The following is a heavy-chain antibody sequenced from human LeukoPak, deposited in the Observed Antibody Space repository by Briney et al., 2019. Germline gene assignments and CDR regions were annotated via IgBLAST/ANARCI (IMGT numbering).Heavy chain of an antibody. D-gene: IGHD6-13*01. J-gene: IGHJ5*02. CDR2: IYHSGST. CDR3: ARRGIAAAGTRWFDP. CDR1: GGSISSSNW. Sequence: PSGTLSLTCAVSGGSISSSNWWSWVRQPPGKGLEWIGEIYHSGSTNYNPSLKSRVTISVDRSKNQFSLKLSSVTAADTAVYYCARRGIAAAGTRWFDPWGQGTLVTVSS. V-gene: IGHV4-4*02.